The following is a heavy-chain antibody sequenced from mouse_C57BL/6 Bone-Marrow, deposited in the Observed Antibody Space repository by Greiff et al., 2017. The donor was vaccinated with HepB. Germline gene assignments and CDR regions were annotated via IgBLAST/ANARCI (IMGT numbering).Heavy chain of an antibody. J-gene: IGHJ3*01. V-gene: IGHV1-15*01. Sequence: VKLVESGAELVRPGASVTLSCKASGYTFTDYEMHWVKQTPVHGLEWIGAIDPETGGTAYNQKFKGKAILTADKSSSTAYMELRSLTSEDSAVYYCTIAHYSNYEAYWGQGTLVTVSA. CDR3: TIAHYSNYEAY. CDR2: IDPETGGT. D-gene: IGHD2-5*01. CDR1: GYTFTDYE.